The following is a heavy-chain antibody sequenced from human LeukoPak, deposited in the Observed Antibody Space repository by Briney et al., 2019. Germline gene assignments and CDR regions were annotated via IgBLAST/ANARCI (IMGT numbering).Heavy chain of an antibody. J-gene: IGHJ4*02. CDR2: ISGGGGTT. D-gene: IGHD3-22*01. CDR3: AKDSGPYTSGYYGH. CDR1: GFTFSSYA. Sequence: PGGSLRLSCAASGFTFSSYAMSWVRQAPGKRLEWVPAISGGGGTTNYADSVKGRFTISRDNSKNTLFLQMNSLRAEDTAVYYCAKDSGPYTSGYYGHWGQGTLVTVSS. V-gene: IGHV3-23*01.